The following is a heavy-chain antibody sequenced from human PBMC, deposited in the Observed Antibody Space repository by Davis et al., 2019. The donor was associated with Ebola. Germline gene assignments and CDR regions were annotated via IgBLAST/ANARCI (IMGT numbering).Heavy chain of an antibody. J-gene: IGHJ3*02. CDR2: INAGNGNT. Sequence: ASVKVSCKASGYTFTSYAMHWVRQAPGQRLEWMGWINAGNGNTKYSQKFQGRVTITRDTSASTAYMELSSLRSEDTAVYYCARGLGMYWPNSDSFDIWGQGTMVTVSS. V-gene: IGHV1-3*01. D-gene: IGHD7-27*01. CDR3: ARGLGMYWPNSDSFDI. CDR1: GYTFTSYA.